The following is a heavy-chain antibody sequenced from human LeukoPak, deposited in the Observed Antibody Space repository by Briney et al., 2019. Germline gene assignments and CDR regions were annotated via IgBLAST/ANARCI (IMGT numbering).Heavy chain of an antibody. CDR1: GGSFSGYY. CDR3: ARGHVEILRYFDWLPKPYYFDY. J-gene: IGHJ4*02. V-gene: IGHV4-34*01. D-gene: IGHD3-9*01. CDR2: INHSGST. Sequence: SETLSLTCAVYGGSFSGYYWSWIRQPPGKGLEWIGEINHSGSTNYNPSLKSRVTISVDTSKNQFSLKLSSVTAADTAVYYCARGHVEILRYFDWLPKPYYFDYWGQGTLVTVSS.